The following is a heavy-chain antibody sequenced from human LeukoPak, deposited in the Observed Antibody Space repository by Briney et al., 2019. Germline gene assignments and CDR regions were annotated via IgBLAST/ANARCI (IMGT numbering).Heavy chain of an antibody. CDR2: INHSGST. V-gene: IGHV4-34*01. CDR3: ASCSSTSWYAGDWFDP. D-gene: IGHD2-2*01. CDR1: GGXFSDYY. Sequence: SETLSLTCAVSGGXFSDYYRSWIRQSPGKGREWIGEINHSGSTNYNPSLKSRVTISVDTSKNQFSLKLNSETAADSAVYYCASCSSTSWYAGDWFDPWGQGTLVTVSS. J-gene: IGHJ5*02.